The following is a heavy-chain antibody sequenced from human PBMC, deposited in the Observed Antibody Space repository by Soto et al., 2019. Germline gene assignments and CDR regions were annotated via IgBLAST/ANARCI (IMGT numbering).Heavy chain of an antibody. V-gene: IGHV4-4*07. CDR3: ARGQRFSDWFDP. Sequence: PSETLSLTCTVSDDFISSYYWNWIRQPAGKGLEWIGRIYSSGSTKYNPSLQSRVTMSLDTSKNQFSLRLTSVTAADTAVYYCARGQRFSDWFDPWGEGTLVTVSS. D-gene: IGHD3-3*01. J-gene: IGHJ5*02. CDR1: DDFISSYY. CDR2: IYSSGST.